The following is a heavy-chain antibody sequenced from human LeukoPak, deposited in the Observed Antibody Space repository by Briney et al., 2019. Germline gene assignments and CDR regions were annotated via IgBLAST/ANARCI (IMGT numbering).Heavy chain of an antibody. J-gene: IGHJ4*02. CDR3: AREAWFGELSPDDFDY. D-gene: IGHD3-10*01. Sequence: QTGGSLRLSCAASGFTFSSYWMSWVRQAPGKGLEWVANIKQDGSEKYYVDSVKGRFTISRDNAKNSLYLQMNSLRAEDTAVYYCAREAWFGELSPDDFDYWGQGTLVTVSS. V-gene: IGHV3-7*01. CDR1: GFTFSSYW. CDR2: IKQDGSEK.